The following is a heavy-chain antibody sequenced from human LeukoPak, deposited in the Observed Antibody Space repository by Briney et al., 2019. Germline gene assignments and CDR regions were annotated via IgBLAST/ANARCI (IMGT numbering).Heavy chain of an antibody. Sequence: PSGTLSLTCAVSGGSISSSNWWSWVRQPPGKGLEWIGEIYHSGSTNYNPPLKSRVTISVDKSKNQFSLKLSSVTAADTAVYYCARDNGAAAGRSFYYYYYGMDVWGQGTTVTVSS. CDR2: IYHSGST. J-gene: IGHJ6*02. V-gene: IGHV4-4*02. CDR1: GGSISSSNW. D-gene: IGHD6-13*01. CDR3: ARDNGAAAGRSFYYYYYGMDV.